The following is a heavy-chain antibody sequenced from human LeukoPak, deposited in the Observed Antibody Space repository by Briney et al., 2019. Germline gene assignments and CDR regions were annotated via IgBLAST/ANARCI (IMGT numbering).Heavy chain of an antibody. Sequence: GGSLRLSCAASGFTFSSYSMNWVRQAPGKGLEWVSSISSSSSYIYYADSVKGRFTISRDNAKNSLYLQMNSLRAEDTAVYYCARDLRTLSSSTNLGYWGQGTLVTVSS. CDR3: ARDLRTLSSSTNLGY. J-gene: IGHJ4*02. V-gene: IGHV3-21*01. CDR1: GFTFSSYS. D-gene: IGHD2-2*01. CDR2: ISSSSSYI.